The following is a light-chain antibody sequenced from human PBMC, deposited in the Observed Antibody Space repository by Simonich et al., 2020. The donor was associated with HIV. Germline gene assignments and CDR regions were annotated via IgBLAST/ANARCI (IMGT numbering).Light chain of an antibody. CDR3: GADHGSGSHFVSNWI. Sequence: QPVLTQPPSASASLGASVTLTCTLSSGYSHYNVDWYQQKPGKGPRFVMRVGTGGIVGAKGDGSPDRFSVLASGLSRYLIIKNIQEEDESDYHCGADHGSGSHFVSNWIFGGGTKLTVL. V-gene: IGLV9-49*01. J-gene: IGLJ2*01. CDR2: VGTGGIVG. CDR1: SGYSHYN.